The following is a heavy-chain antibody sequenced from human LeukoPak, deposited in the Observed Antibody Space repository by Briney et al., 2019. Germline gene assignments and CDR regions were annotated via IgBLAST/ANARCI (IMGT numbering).Heavy chain of an antibody. CDR3: ARGTLPWFAELPDY. CDR2: MNPNSGNT. J-gene: IGHJ4*02. V-gene: IGHV1-8*01. Sequence: ASVKVSCKASGYTFTRYDINWVRQATGQGLEWMGWMNPNSGNTGYAQKFQGRVTMTRNTSKSTAYMELSSLRSEDTAVYYCARGTLPWFAELPDYWGQGTLVTVSS. D-gene: IGHD3-10*01. CDR1: GYTFTRYD.